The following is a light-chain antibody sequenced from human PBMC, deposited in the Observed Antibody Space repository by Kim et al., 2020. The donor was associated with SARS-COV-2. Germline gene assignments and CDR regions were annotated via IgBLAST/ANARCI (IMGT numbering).Light chain of an antibody. Sequence: EIVLTQSPATLSLSPGKRATLSCRASQSVSSYLAWYQQKPGQAPRLLMYDASNRATGIPARFSGSGSGTDFTLTISSLEPEDFAVYYCQQRSKWPLTFGGGTKVDIK. J-gene: IGKJ4*01. CDR3: QQRSKWPLT. V-gene: IGKV3-11*01. CDR1: QSVSSY. CDR2: DAS.